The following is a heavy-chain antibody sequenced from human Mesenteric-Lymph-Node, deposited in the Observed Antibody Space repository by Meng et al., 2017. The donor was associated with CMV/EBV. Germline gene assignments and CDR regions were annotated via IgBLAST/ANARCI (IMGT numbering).Heavy chain of an antibody. CDR1: GFTFNIYA. V-gene: IGHV3-23*01. J-gene: IGHJ6*02. Sequence: GGSLRLSRAASGFTFNIYAMHWVRQAPGKGLEWVSAISGSGGSTYYADSVKGRFTISRDNAKNSLYLQMNSLRAEDTAVYYCARGDFWSGYYYYYYGMDVWGQGTTVTVSS. CDR2: ISGSGGST. D-gene: IGHD3-3*01. CDR3: ARGDFWSGYYYYYYGMDV.